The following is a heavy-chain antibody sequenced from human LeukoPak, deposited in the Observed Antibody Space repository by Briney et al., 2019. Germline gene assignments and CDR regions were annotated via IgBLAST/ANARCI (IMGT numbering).Heavy chain of an antibody. CDR1: GGTFSSYA. CDR2: IIPIFGTA. J-gene: IGHJ4*02. V-gene: IGHV1-69*06. D-gene: IGHD2-8*01. CDR3: ATEGRHCTNGVCYTNYFDY. Sequence: ASVKVSCKASGGTFSSYAISWVRQAPGQGLEWMGGIIPIFGTANYAQKFQGRVTMTEDTSTDTAYMELSSLRSEDTAVYYCATEGRHCTNGVCYTNYFDYWGQGTLVTVSS.